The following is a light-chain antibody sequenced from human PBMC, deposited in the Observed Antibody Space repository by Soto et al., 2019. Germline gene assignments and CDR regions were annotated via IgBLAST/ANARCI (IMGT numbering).Light chain of an antibody. CDR2: RAS. Sequence: EIVLTQSPGTLSLSPGERATLSCRASQSVTGSYLAWYQQKPGQAPKSRIYRASSRATGIPDRFSGSGSGTDFTLTISRLEPEDFAVYYCQQYGSSPLTFGGGTKVEIK. CDR3: QQYGSSPLT. J-gene: IGKJ4*01. V-gene: IGKV3-20*01. CDR1: QSVTGSY.